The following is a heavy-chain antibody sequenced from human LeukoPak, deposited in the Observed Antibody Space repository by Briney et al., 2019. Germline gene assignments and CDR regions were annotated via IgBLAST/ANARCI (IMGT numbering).Heavy chain of an antibody. D-gene: IGHD6-19*01. J-gene: IGHJ4*02. V-gene: IGHV3-30*18. CDR2: ISYDGSNK. CDR3: AKVEKRRWLVRALDY. CDR1: GFTFSSYG. Sequence: PGGSLRLSCAASGFTFSSYGMHWVRHAPGKGLEWVAVISYDGSNKYYADSVKGRFTISRDNSKNTLYLQMDSLRAEDTAVYYCAKVEKRRWLVRALDYWGQGTLVTVSS.